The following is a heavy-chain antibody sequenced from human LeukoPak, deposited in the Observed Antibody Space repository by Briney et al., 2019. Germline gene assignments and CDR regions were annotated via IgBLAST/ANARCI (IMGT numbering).Heavy chain of an antibody. CDR2: INHSGST. D-gene: IGHD5-12*01. CDR3: ARYRGASGYHFDY. Sequence: SETLSLTCAVYGGSFSGYYWSWIRQPPGKGLEWIGEINHSGSTNYNPSLKSRVTISLDTSKNQFSLKLRSVTAADTAVYYCARYRGASGYHFDYWGQGTLVTVSS. J-gene: IGHJ4*02. V-gene: IGHV4-34*01. CDR1: GGSFSGYY.